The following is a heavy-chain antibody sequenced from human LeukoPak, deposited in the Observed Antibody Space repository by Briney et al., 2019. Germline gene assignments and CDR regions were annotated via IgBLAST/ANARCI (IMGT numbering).Heavy chain of an antibody. CDR3: ARGYAYGDTGSFDY. D-gene: IGHD4-17*01. V-gene: IGHV4-59*01. Sequence: SETLSLTCTVSGDSISSYYWSWIRQPPGEGLEWIGYIYYIGSTNYNPSLKSRVTISVDTSKNQFSLRLRSMIAADTALYYCARGYAYGDTGSFDYWGHGALVTVSS. CDR1: GDSISSYY. J-gene: IGHJ4*01. CDR2: IYYIGST.